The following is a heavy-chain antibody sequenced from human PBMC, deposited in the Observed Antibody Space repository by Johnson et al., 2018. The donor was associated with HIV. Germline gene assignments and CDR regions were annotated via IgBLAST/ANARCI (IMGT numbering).Heavy chain of an antibody. D-gene: IGHD6-6*01. CDR2: ISYHGSNT. V-gene: IGHV3-30*03. J-gene: IGHJ3*02. CDR3: ARPSSIASLYDEFDI. CDR1: GFTVSSNY. Sequence: QVLLLESGGGLVQPGGSLRLSCAASGFTVSSNYMSWVRQAPGKGLEWVAVISYHGSNTYYADSMRGRFTISRDNSKNTLYLQMNILRVEDTAVYYCARPSSIASLYDEFDIWGQWTMVTVSS.